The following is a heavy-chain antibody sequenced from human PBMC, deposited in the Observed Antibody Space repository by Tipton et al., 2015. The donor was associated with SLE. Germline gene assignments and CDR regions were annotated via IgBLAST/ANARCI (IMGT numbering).Heavy chain of an antibody. V-gene: IGHV3-23*03. CDR2: IYSGGSNT. CDR3: AKGTVYSLAAADY. D-gene: IGHD6-13*01. J-gene: IGHJ4*02. CDR1: GFTFSDYA. Sequence: GSLRLSCAASGFTFSDYAMSWVRQAPGKGLEWVSVIYSGGSNTYYADSVKGRFTISRDNSKNTLYLQMNSLRVEDTAVYYCAKGTVYSLAAADYWGQGTLVTVSS.